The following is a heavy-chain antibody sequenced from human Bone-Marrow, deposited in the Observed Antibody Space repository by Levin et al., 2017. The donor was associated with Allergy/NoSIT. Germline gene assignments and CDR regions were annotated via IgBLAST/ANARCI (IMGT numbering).Heavy chain of an antibody. CDR2: ISTHNGKT. CDR3: ARGGWRHTSSSEEVNDPFYI. J-gene: IGHJ3*02. D-gene: IGHD2-2*01. CDR1: GHTFPTYG. V-gene: IGHV1-18*01. Sequence: GASVKVSCKASGHTFPTYGIAWVRQAPGQGLESMGWISTHNGKTTSAQNFQGRVTMTTDTSTNAFYMALRSLTSDDTAMYYCARGGWRHTSSSEEVNDPFYIWGQGTMVTVSS.